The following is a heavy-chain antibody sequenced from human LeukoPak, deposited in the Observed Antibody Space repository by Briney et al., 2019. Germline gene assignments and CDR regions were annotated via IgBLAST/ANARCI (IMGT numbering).Heavy chain of an antibody. D-gene: IGHD3-22*01. J-gene: IGHJ4*02. Sequence: GASVKVSCKASGGTFSSYAISWVRQAPGQGLEWMGGIIPIFGTANYAQKFQGRVTITADESTSTAYMELSSLRSEDTAVYYCATDYYDSSGYYNPLGYWGQGTLVTVSS. CDR3: ATDYYDSSGYYNPLGY. CDR2: IIPIFGTA. V-gene: IGHV1-69*13. CDR1: GGTFSSYA.